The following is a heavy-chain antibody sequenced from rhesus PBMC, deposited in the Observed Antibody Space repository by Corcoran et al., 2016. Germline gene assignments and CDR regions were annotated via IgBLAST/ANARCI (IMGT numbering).Heavy chain of an antibody. Sequence: EMQLVESGGGLVQPGGSLRLSCAASGFTFSDHYMEWFRQAPGRGPEWVGFIRNKAKGGTAEYAASVKGRFTISRDDSKNVTYLQMNSLKTEDTAVYYCTTVKNFWTGYYGFDYWGQGVLVTVSS. V-gene: IGHV3-116*01. CDR2: IRNKAKGGTA. CDR3: TTVKNFWTGYYGFDY. D-gene: IGHD3-3*01. CDR1: GFTFSDHY. J-gene: IGHJ4*01.